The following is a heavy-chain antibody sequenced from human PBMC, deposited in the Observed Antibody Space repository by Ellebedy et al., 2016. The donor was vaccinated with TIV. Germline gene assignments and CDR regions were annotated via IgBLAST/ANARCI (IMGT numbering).Heavy chain of an antibody. CDR2: IYYRGNT. CDR1: GGSISTTGHY. V-gene: IGHV4-39*01. J-gene: IGHJ4*02. D-gene: IGHD6-19*01. Sequence: SETLSLTXTVSGGSISTTGHYWGWIRQPPGKGLEWIGGIYYRGNTYHKPSLQSRVTFSVDTSKNQFSLKLTSVTAADSAVYYCARRGSVAGNPIFDYWGQGALVTVSS. CDR3: ARRGSVAGNPIFDY.